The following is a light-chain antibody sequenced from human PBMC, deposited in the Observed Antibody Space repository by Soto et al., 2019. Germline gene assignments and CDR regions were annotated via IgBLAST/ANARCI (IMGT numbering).Light chain of an antibody. Sequence: EIVLTQSPGTLSLSPGERATLSCRASQSVSSSYFAWYQQRFGQAPRLLIYGASSRATGIPDRFSGSGSGTDFTLTISRLEPEDFEVYYCQQYGSSSWTFGQGTKVEIK. V-gene: IGKV3-20*01. CDR3: QQYGSSSWT. CDR1: QSVSSSY. J-gene: IGKJ1*01. CDR2: GAS.